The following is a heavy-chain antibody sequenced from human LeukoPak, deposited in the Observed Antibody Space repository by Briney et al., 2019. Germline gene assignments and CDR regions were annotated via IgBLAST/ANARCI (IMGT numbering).Heavy chain of an antibody. J-gene: IGHJ4*02. Sequence: SETLSLTCAVSGGSFSGYYWSWIRQPPGKGLEWIWEINHSGSTNYNPSLKSRVTISVDTSKNQFSLKLSSVTAADTAVYYCARGRGYCSSTSCYYFDYWGQGTLVTVSS. CDR3: ARGRGYCSSTSCYYFDY. D-gene: IGHD2-2*01. V-gene: IGHV4-34*01. CDR1: GGSFSGYY. CDR2: INHSGST.